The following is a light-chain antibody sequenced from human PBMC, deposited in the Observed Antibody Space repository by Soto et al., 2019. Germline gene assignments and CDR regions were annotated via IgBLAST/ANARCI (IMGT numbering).Light chain of an antibody. CDR1: QSVSSSY. CDR3: QQYDSSLFT. J-gene: IGKJ3*01. Sequence: EIVLTQSPGTLSLSPGERATLSCRASQSVSSSYLAWYQQKPGQAPRLLIYGASSRATGIPDRFSGSGSGTDITLTISRREPEDFAVYYCQQYDSSLFTFGPGTKVDIK. V-gene: IGKV3-20*01. CDR2: GAS.